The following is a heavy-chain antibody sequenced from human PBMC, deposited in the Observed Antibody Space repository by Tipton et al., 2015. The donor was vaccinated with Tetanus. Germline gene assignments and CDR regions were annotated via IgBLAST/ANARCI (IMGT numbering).Heavy chain of an antibody. V-gene: IGHV3-30*18. CDR2: ISHDGSHK. CDR1: EFVFSSFG. J-gene: IGHJ5*02. CDR3: AKDPASRGWFDP. Sequence: SLRLSCEASEFVFSSFGMHWVRQAPGKGLEWVALISHDGSHKDYADSVKGRFTISRDNSENTLSLQMNSLRAEDTAVYYCAKDPASRGWFDPWGQGTLVTVSS.